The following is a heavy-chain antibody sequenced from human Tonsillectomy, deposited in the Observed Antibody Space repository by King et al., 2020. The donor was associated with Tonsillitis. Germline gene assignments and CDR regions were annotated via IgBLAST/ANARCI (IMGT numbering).Heavy chain of an antibody. CDR1: GISFSNYW. J-gene: IGHJ4*02. V-gene: IGHV3-7*01. CDR3: AVLAYGSGTYRPHKFDY. CDR2: IKEDGSEK. D-gene: IGHD3-10*01. Sequence: QLVQSGGGLVQPGGSLRLSCAASGISFSNYWMSWVRQAPGKGLEWVANIKEDGSEKYYVDSVKGRFTISRDNAKNSLYLQINSLRAEDTAVYYCAVLAYGSGTYRPHKFDYRGQGTLVTVSS.